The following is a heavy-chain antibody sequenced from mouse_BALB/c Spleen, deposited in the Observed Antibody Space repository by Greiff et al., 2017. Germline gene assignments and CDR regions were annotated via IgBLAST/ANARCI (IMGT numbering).Heavy chain of an antibody. V-gene: IGHV14-3*02. D-gene: IGHD3-3*01. J-gene: IGHJ4*01. CDR1: GFNIKDTY. CDR3: ARWRALYAMDD. Sequence: EVQLQQSGAELVKPGASVKLSCTASGFNIKDTYMHWVKQRPEQGLEWFGRIDPANGNTKYDPKFQGKATITADTSSNPAYLQLSSLTSEDTAVYYCARWRALYAMDDWGQGTSVTVSS. CDR2: IDPANGNT.